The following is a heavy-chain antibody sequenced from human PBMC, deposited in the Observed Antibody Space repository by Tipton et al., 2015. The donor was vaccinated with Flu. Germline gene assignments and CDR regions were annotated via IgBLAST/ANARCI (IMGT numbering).Heavy chain of an antibody. V-gene: IGHV3-7*01. Sequence: SLRLSCAASGFTLSSYWMSWVRQAPGKGLEWVANIKQDGSEKYYVDSVKGRFTISRDNAKNSLYLQMNSLRAEDTAVYYCARDGGEDGYNSLLQAFDIWGQGTMVTVSS. CDR1: GFTLSSYW. CDR2: IKQDGSEK. CDR3: ARDGGEDGYNSLLQAFDI. J-gene: IGHJ3*02. D-gene: IGHD5-24*01.